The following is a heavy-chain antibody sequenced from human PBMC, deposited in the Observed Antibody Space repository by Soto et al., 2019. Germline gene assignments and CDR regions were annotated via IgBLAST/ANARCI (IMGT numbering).Heavy chain of an antibody. J-gene: IGHJ4*02. CDR3: ARDRADILTGLDY. CDR2: ISSSSSYI. V-gene: IGHV3-21*01. D-gene: IGHD3-9*01. CDR1: GFTFSSYS. Sequence: ESGGGLVKPGGSLRLSCAASGFTFSSYSMNWVRQAPGKGLEWVSSISSSSSYIYYADSVKGRFTISRDNAKNSLYLQMNSLRAEDTAVYYCARDRADILTGLDYSGQGTLVTVSS.